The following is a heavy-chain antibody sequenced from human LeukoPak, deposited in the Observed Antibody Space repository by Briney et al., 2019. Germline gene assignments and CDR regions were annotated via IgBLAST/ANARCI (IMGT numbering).Heavy chain of an antibody. V-gene: IGHV3-48*01. D-gene: IGHD5-24*01. CDR1: GFTFSDYS. J-gene: IGHJ4*02. Sequence: SGGSLRLSCAASGFTFSDYSMNWVRQAPGKGLEWISYIGIDSGNTNYAVSVKGRFTISGDKAKNSLYLQMNSLRVEDTAVYYCARDYKYAFDNWGQGTLVTVSS. CDR2: IGIDSGNT. CDR3: ARDYKYAFDN.